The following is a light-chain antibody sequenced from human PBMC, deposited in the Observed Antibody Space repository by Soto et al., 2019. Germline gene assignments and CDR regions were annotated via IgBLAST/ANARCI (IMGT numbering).Light chain of an antibody. CDR2: DAS. Sequence: DIRMTQSPSSLSASVGDRVTITCQASQDISNYLNWYQQKPGKAPKLLIYDASTLETGVPSRFSGNGSGTDFTITISSLKPEDIGTYYCQQYDYLPTFGPGTKVDIK. CDR3: QQYDYLPT. V-gene: IGKV1-33*01. CDR1: QDISNY. J-gene: IGKJ3*01.